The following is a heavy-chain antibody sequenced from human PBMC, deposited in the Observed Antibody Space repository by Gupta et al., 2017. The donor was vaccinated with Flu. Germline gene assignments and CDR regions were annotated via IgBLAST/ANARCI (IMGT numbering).Heavy chain of an antibody. Sequence: VQLQESAPGVVKPSSTLSPTCTASGRSISRYYLSWIRQSPGKGLEWIGFGSYSGITNQNPSLRSRVTISVDSSKNQFSLRLRSVTAADTAVYYCARDLGDSSGNDYWGQGALVTVSS. CDR2: GSYSGIT. CDR3: ARDLGDSSGNDY. CDR1: GRSISRYY. J-gene: IGHJ4*02. D-gene: IGHD3-22*01. V-gene: IGHV4-59*01.